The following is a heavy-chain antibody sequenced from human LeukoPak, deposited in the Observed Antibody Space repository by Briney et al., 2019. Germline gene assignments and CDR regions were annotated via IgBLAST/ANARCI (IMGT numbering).Heavy chain of an antibody. V-gene: IGHV4-39*07. J-gene: IGHJ6*03. D-gene: IGHD3-3*01. CDR3: ARVWVTYYDFWSGYYSYYMDV. CDR1: GGSISSSSYY. CDR2: IYYSGST. Sequence: SETLSLTCTVSGGSISSSSYYWGWIRQPPGKGLEWIGSIYYSGSTYYNPSLKSRVTISVDTSKNQFSLKLSSVTAADTAVYYCARVWVTYYDFWSGYYSYYMDVWGKGTTVTVSS.